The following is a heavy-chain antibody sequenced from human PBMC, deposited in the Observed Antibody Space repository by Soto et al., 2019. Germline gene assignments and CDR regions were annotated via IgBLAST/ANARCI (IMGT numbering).Heavy chain of an antibody. Sequence: EVQLLESGGGLVQPGGSLRLSCAASGFTFSSYAMSWVRQSPGKGLEWVSAISGSGGHTYHADSVKSRFTISRDQSKNTLDVQRNSLRAEDTAVYYCAKDRWQQLADAFDIWGQGTMVIVSS. CDR3: AKDRWQQLADAFDI. D-gene: IGHD6-13*01. V-gene: IGHV3-23*01. CDR1: GFTFSSYA. J-gene: IGHJ3*02. CDR2: ISGSGGHT.